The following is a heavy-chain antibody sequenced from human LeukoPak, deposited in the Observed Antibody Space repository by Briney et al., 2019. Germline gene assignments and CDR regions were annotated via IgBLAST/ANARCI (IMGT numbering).Heavy chain of an antibody. J-gene: IGHJ5*02. CDR2: INPQGDIT. D-gene: IGHD2-21*01. V-gene: IGHV1-46*01. Sequence: ASVKVSCKTSGYTFTKYLIHWVRQAPGQGLEWMGTINPQGDITNYAQTFQGRITLTEDTSTSTVYMELSSLTSEDTAVYYCARPSYCVADNCGYWLDPWGPGTLVTVSS. CDR3: ARPSYCVADNCGYWLDP. CDR1: GYTFTKYL.